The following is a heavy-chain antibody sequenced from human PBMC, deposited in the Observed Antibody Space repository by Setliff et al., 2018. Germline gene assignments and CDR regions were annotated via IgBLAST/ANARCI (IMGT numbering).Heavy chain of an antibody. J-gene: IGHJ6*03. CDR2: SDHSGST. Sequence: PSETLSLTCSVYGESFSNNYWSWIRQPPGEGLEWIGESDHSGSTSYNPSLKSRLTMSVDTSKNRFSLKLTSVTAADTAVYYCARDNRARHYMDVWGKGTTVTVSS. V-gene: IGHV4-34*01. CDR3: ARDNRARHYMDV. D-gene: IGHD3-10*01. CDR1: GESFSNNY.